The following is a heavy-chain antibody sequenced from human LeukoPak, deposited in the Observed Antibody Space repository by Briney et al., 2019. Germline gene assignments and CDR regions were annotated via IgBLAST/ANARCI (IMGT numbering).Heavy chain of an antibody. CDR1: GFSFSGYW. V-gene: IGHV3-7*01. CDR2: LHADGSEK. D-gene: IGHD5-12*01. CDR3: ARGGYSFDY. Sequence: PGGSLTLSCVGSGFSFSGYWMSWVRQAPGKGLEWVARLHADGSEKYYVGSVKRRFTISGDNAKNSLYLQMNSLRVDGTAVYYCARGGYSFDYRGEGTLVTVSS. J-gene: IGHJ4*02.